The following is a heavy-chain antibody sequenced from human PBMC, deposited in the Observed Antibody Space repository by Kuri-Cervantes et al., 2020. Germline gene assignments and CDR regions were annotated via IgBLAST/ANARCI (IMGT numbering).Heavy chain of an antibody. Sequence: GESLKISCAASGFTFSSYAMGWVRQAPGKGLEWVSGIVGSGGSTYYADSVKGRFTISRDNSKDTLYLQVNSLRAEDTAVYYCAKDRIVGAPRGAFDIWGQGTMVTVSS. J-gene: IGHJ3*02. CDR2: IVGSGGST. CDR3: AKDRIVGAPRGAFDI. V-gene: IGHV3-23*01. CDR1: GFTFSSYA. D-gene: IGHD1-26*01.